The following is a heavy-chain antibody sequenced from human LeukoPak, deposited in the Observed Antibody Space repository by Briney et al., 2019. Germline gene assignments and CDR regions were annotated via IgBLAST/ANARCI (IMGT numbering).Heavy chain of an antibody. CDR2: ISGSGGST. CDR3: AKPYSSGVYMDV. Sequence: GGSLRLSCAASGFTFSSYAMSWVRQAPGKGLGWVSAISGSGGSTYYADSVKGRFTISRDNSKNTLYLQMDSLRAEDTAVYYCAKPYSSGVYMDVWGKGTTVTVSS. D-gene: IGHD6-19*01. CDR1: GFTFSSYA. V-gene: IGHV3-23*01. J-gene: IGHJ6*03.